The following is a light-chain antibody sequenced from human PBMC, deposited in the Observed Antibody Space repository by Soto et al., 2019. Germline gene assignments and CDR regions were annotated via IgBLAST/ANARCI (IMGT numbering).Light chain of an antibody. V-gene: IGKV3-15*01. CDR3: QQYNYWPPWT. J-gene: IGKJ1*01. CDR2: DAS. CDR1: QSVSSN. Sequence: EIVMTQSPATLSVSPGERATLSCRASQSVSSNLAWYQQKPGQAPRLLIYDASTRATGIPARFSGSGSGTEVTLTISSRQSEDFAVYYCQQYNYWPPWTVGQGTKVEIK.